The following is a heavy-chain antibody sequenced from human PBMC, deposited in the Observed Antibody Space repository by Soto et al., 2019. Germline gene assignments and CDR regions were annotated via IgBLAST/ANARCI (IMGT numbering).Heavy chain of an antibody. CDR3: AILRGYLDY. CDR1: GGSVSSSTYY. V-gene: IGHV4-39*01. Sequence: SETLSLTCTVSGGSVSSSTYYWGWIRQPPGKGLEWIASIYYSGSTYYNPSLESRVTISVDTSKNQFSLKLSSVTAADTAVYYCAILRGYLDYWGQGTLVTVSS. CDR2: IYYSGST. J-gene: IGHJ4*02. D-gene: IGHD2-15*01.